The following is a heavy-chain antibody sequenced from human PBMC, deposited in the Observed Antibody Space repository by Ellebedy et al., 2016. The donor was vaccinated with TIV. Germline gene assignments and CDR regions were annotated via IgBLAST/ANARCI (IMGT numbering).Heavy chain of an antibody. Sequence: ASVKVSCKASGYTFTSYAMHWVRQAPGQRLEWMGWINASNGDTTYSQRFQGRVTITRDTSASTAYMELSSLRSEDTAVYYCARDRSSSSIYDYWGQGTLVTVSS. CDR1: GYTFTSYA. J-gene: IGHJ4*02. CDR3: ARDRSSSSIYDY. CDR2: INASNGDT. D-gene: IGHD6-6*01. V-gene: IGHV1-3*01.